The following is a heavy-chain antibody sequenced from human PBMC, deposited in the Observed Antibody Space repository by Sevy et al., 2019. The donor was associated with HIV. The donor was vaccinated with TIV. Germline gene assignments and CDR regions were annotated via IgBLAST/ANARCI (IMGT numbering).Heavy chain of an antibody. CDR3: AREFHYSSSGGGLGD. CDR2: ISSSSSTI. V-gene: IGHV3-48*02. CDR1: GFTFSSYS. D-gene: IGHD6-13*01. Sequence: GGSLRLSCAASGFTFSSYSMNWVRQAPGKGLEWVSYISSSSSTIYYADSVKGRFTISRDNAKNSLYLQMNSLRDEDTAVYYCAREFHYSSSGGGLGDWGQGTLVTVSS. J-gene: IGHJ4*02.